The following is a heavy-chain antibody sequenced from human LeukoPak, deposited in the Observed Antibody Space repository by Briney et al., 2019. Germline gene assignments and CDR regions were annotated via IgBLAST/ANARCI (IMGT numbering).Heavy chain of an antibody. CDR1: GGSISSYY. Sequence: SETLSLTCTVSGGSISSYYWTWIRQPPGKGLEWIGYTFYTGSTDYNPSLKSRVTMSIDTSKNQFSLKLSSVTAADTAVYYCARVNPHFDTLTENWFDPWGQGTLVTVSS. D-gene: IGHD3-9*01. CDR3: ARVNPHFDTLTENWFDP. J-gene: IGHJ5*02. CDR2: TFYTGST. V-gene: IGHV4-59*01.